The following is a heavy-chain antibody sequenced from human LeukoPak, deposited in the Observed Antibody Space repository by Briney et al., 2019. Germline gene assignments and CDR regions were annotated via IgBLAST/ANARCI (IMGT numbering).Heavy chain of an antibody. J-gene: IGHJ4*02. V-gene: IGHV3-15*01. CDR3: ATVRVNDYIWGTYRYSYFDY. Sequence: GGSLRLSCAASRFTVTDAWMSWVRQSPGKGLEWVGRLKSKTDGATRDYAAAVKGRFTMSRDVSKNTFYLQMDSLQTEDTAVYFCATVRVNDYIWGTYRYSYFDYWGQGTLVTVSS. D-gene: IGHD3-16*02. CDR2: LKSKTDGATR. CDR1: RFTVTDAW.